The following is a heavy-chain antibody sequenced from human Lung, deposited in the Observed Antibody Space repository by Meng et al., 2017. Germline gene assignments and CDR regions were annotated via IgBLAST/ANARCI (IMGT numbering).Heavy chain of an antibody. V-gene: IGHV1-2*06. CDR2: INPNSGDT. D-gene: IGHD2-21*01. CDR3: VRDENISLGKLFGDY. J-gene: IGHJ4*02. Sequence: GPRVPSGAEGEEPGASLRVSCKPSGYSFPAYYIHWVRQAPGQGLEWLGHINPNSGDTLYAQKFQGRVSMTGDTSISTAYVELSSLRSDDTAVYYCVRDENISLGKLFGDYWGQGTMVTVSS. CDR1: GYSFPAYY.